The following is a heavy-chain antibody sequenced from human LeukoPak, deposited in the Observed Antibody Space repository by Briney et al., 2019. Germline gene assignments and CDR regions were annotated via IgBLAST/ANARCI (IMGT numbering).Heavy chain of an antibody. D-gene: IGHD6-13*01. CDR3: ARQGTSRYSNLHI. V-gene: IGHV4-59*08. CDR1: GGSISSYH. CDR2: MYCSGGA. Sequence: SETLSLTCTVSGGSISSYHWSWIRQPPGKGLEWIGYMYCSGGANYSPSLKSRVTILVETSKNQFSLKLSSVTVADAAVYYCARQGTSRYSNLHIWGQGTLVSVSS. J-gene: IGHJ4*02.